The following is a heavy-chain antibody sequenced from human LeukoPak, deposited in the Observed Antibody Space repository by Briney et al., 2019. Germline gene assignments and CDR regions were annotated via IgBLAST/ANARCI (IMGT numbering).Heavy chain of an antibody. CDR2: MCYSGST. Sequence: PSETLSLTCTISGGSISSYNWSWIRQPRGKGLEWIGYMCYSGSTNYNPSLKSRVTISVDTSKNQFSLKLSSVTAADTAVYYCARVDGSCSGGSCPSGNWFDPWGQGTLVTVSS. D-gene: IGHD2-15*01. J-gene: IGHJ5*02. CDR1: GGSISSYN. CDR3: ARVDGSCSGGSCPSGNWFDP. V-gene: IGHV4-59*01.